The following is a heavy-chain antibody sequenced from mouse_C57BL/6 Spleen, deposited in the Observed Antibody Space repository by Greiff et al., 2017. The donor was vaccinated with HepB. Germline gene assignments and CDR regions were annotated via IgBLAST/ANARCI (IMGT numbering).Heavy chain of an antibody. V-gene: IGHV1-69*01. J-gene: IGHJ1*03. CDR2: IDPSDSYT. Sequence: QVQLQQPGAELVMPGASVKLSCKASGYTFTSYWMHWVKQRPGQGLEWIGEIDPSDSYTNYNQKFKGKSTLTVDKSSSTAYMQLSSLTSEDSAVYYCARSPYYGSSYDWYFDVWGTGTTVTVSS. D-gene: IGHD1-1*01. CDR3: ARSPYYGSSYDWYFDV. CDR1: GYTFTSYW.